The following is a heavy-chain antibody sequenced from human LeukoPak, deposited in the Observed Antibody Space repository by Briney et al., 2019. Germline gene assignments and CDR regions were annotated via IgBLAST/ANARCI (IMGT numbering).Heavy chain of an antibody. CDR3: AKWGDFDVLTGHYVTDF. V-gene: IGHV3-23*01. J-gene: IGHJ1*01. CDR2: ITGSVGNT. D-gene: IGHD3-9*01. CDR1: GFTFSNYA. Sequence: GGSLRLSCAASGFTFSNYAMSWVRQAPGGGREWVSAITGSVGNTYYADSVKGRFTISRDNSRNALYLQMNSLRDEDTAVYYCAKWGDFDVLTGHYVTDFWGQGTLVTVSS.